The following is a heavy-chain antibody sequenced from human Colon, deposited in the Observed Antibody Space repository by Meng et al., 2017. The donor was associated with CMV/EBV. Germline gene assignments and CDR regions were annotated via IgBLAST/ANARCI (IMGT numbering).Heavy chain of an antibody. CDR3: AREPSNAAFDI. Sequence: GESLKISCEGSGFSFSNYAMNWVRQAPGKGLEWVSSITTSGDFVFYADSVRGRFVISRDHAKNSLYLQMNTLKAEETAVYYCAREPSNAAFDIWGQGTMVTVSS. V-gene: IGHV3-21*06. CDR1: GFSFSNYA. CDR2: ITTSGDFV. J-gene: IGHJ3*02.